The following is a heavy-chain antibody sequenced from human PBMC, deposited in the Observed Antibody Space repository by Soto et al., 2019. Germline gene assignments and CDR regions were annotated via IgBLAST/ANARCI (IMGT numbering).Heavy chain of an antibody. CDR1: GGTFSSYA. V-gene: IGHV1-69*01. CDR2: IIPIFGTA. Sequence: QMQLVQSGAEVKKPGSSVKVSCKASGGTFSSYAISWVRQAPGQGLEWMGGIIPIFGTANYAQKFQGRVTITADESTSTAYMELSSLRSEDTAVYYCARLRFLGWLSRYYYSGMDVWGQGTTVTVSS. D-gene: IGHD3-3*01. J-gene: IGHJ6*02. CDR3: ARLRFLGWLSRYYYSGMDV.